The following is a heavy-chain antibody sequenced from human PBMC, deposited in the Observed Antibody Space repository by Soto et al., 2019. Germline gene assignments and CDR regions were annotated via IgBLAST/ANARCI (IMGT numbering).Heavy chain of an antibody. D-gene: IGHD1-7*01. Sequence: GGSLRLSCAASGFTFSSYAMSWVRQAPGKGLEWVSAISGSGGSTYYADSVKGRFTISRDNSKNTLYLQMNSLRAEDTAVYYCASPRRPGTTSFASGYFDYWGQGTLVTVSS. V-gene: IGHV3-23*01. CDR2: ISGSGGST. CDR3: ASPRRPGTTSFASGYFDY. CDR1: GFTFSSYA. J-gene: IGHJ4*02.